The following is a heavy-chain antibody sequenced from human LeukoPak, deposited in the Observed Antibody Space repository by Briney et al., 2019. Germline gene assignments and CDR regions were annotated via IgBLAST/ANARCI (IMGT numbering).Heavy chain of an antibody. V-gene: IGHV4-31*03. CDR2: IYYSGST. D-gene: IGHD3-9*01. CDR1: GGSISSGGYY. CDR3: ASLNWLYYGMDV. J-gene: IGHJ6*02. Sequence: PSETLSLTCTVSGGSISSGGYYWSWIRQHPGKGLEWIGYIYYSGSTYYNPSLKSRVTISVDRSRNQFSLKLSSVTAADTAVYYCASLNWLYYGMDVWGQGTTVTVSS.